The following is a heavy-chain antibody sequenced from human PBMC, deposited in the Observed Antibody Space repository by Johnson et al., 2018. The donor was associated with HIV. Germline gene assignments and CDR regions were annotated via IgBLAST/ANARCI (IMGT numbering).Heavy chain of an antibody. V-gene: IGHV3-11*04. Sequence: QVQLVEFGGGLVQPGGSLRLSCSSSGLIFSKYNMAWFPQAPGKGLECLSYITSSGSTIYYTDSVKCRFTISRDNAKKSLFLQMNSLRAEDTALYYCARDATPWGGDYFGYAFDLWGQGTMVTVSS. J-gene: IGHJ3*01. CDR2: ITSSGSTI. CDR1: GLIFSKYN. CDR3: ARDATPWGGDYFGYAFDL. D-gene: IGHD4-17*01.